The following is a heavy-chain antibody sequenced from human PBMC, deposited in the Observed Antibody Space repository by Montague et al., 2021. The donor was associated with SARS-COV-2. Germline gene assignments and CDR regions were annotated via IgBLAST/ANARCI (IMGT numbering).Heavy chain of an antibody. Sequence: SLRLSYAASGFTFSSYAMHWVRRAPGKGLEWVAVISYDGSNKYYADSVKGRFTISRDNSKNTLYLQMNSLRAEDTAVYYCARVVGSYYGMDVWGQGTTVTVSS. D-gene: IGHD2-15*01. V-gene: IGHV3-30*04. CDR2: ISYDGSNK. CDR3: ARVVGSYYGMDV. J-gene: IGHJ6*02. CDR1: GFTFSSYA.